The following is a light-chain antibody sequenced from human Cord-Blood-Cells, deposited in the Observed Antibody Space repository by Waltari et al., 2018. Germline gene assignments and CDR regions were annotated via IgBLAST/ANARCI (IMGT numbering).Light chain of an antibody. J-gene: IGLJ3*02. V-gene: IGLV2-14*03. CDR1: SSDVGGYHY. CDR2: DVS. Sequence: QSALTQPASVSGSPGQSITISCPGTSSDVGGYHYVSWYQQHPGKAPKLMIYDVSNRPSGVSNRCSGSKSGNTASLTISGLQAEDEADYYCSSYTSSSTLVFGGGTKLTVL. CDR3: SSYTSSSTLV.